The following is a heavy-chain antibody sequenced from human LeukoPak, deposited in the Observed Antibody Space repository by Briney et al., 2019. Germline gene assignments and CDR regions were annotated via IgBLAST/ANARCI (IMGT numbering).Heavy chain of an antibody. CDR2: TSGSGGST. V-gene: IGHV3-23*01. CDR3: AKGFCRSFTCYSRFDP. D-gene: IGHD2-2*02. CDR1: VFTSTIYA. Sequence: PRGSLRLSCAPSVFTSTIYAMSCVRPTPGKGLEWVSATSGSGGSTYHADSVKGRFTISRDNSKNTLYLQTNSLRVEDTAVYYCAKGFCRSFTCYSRFDPWGQGTLVSVSS. J-gene: IGHJ5*02.